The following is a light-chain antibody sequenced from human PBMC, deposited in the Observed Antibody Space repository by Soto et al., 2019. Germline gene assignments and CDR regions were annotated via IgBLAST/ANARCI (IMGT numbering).Light chain of an antibody. Sequence: QSALTQPPSASGSPGQSVTISCTGTSDDVGGYNYVSWFQHHPGKAPKLLMYEVYKRPSGVPARFSGSKSGNTASLTVSGLQAGDEAIYYCSLYVTGNTDVFGGGTKLTVL. CDR2: EVY. V-gene: IGLV2-8*01. CDR1: SDDVGGYNY. J-gene: IGLJ2*01. CDR3: SLYVTGNTDV.